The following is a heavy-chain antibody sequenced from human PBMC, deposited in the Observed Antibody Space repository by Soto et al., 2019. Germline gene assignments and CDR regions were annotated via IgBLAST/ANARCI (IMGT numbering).Heavy chain of an antibody. V-gene: IGHV1-18*01. J-gene: IGHJ3*02. D-gene: IGHD3-10*01. CDR1: GYTFSSYG. CDR3: ARDLFGGLGPNYAFDI. CDR2: ISAYNGNT. Sequence: GASAKVSCKASGYTFSSYGISWVRQAPGQGLEWMGWISAYNGNTNYAQKLQGRVTMTTDTSTSTAYMELRSLRSDDTAVYYCARDLFGGLGPNYAFDIWGRGTMVTVSS.